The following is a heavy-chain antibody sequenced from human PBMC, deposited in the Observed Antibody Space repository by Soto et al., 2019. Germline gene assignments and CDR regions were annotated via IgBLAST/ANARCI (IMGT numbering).Heavy chain of an antibody. CDR1: GGTFSSYT. D-gene: IGHD1-7*01. Sequence: QVQLVQSGAEVKKPGSSVKVSCKASGGTFSSYTISWVRQAPGQGLEWMGRIIPILGIANYAQKFQGRVTITADKSTSTAYMELSSLKSDDTAVYYCARDSDWNYPLDYWGQGTLVTVSS. CDR2: IIPILGIA. CDR3: ARDSDWNYPLDY. V-gene: IGHV1-69*08. J-gene: IGHJ4*02.